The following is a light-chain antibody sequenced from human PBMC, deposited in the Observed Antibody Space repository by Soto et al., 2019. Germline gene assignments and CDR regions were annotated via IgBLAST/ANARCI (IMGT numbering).Light chain of an antibody. Sequence: QSVLTQPASVSGSPGQSITISCTGTSSDVGGYNYVSWYQQHPGKAPKLMIYDVSNRPSGVSNRFSGSKSGNTASLTISGLQAEYEADYYCSSYTTSSTYVFGTGTKVTDL. CDR3: SSYTTSSTYV. CDR2: DVS. V-gene: IGLV2-14*01. CDR1: SSDVGGYNY. J-gene: IGLJ1*01.